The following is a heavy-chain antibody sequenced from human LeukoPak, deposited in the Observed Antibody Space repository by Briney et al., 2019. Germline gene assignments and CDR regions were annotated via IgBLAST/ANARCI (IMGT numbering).Heavy chain of an antibody. J-gene: IGHJ4*01. Sequence: SGPTLVKPTQTLTLTCTFSGFSLSTSGVGVGWIRQPPGKALEWLALIYWNDDKRYSPSLKSRLTITKDTSKNQVVLTMTNMDPVDTATYYCAHTALTYYDFWSGYLPPFDYWGQGTLVTVSS. CDR3: AHTALTYYDFWSGYLPPFDY. CDR2: IYWNDDK. V-gene: IGHV2-5*01. D-gene: IGHD3-3*01. CDR1: GFSLSTSGVG.